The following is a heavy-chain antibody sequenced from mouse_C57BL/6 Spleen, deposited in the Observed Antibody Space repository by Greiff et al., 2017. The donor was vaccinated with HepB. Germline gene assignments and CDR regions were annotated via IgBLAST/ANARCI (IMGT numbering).Heavy chain of an antibody. CDR3: ARLGSNWDY. Sequence: QVQLQQSGAELVRPGSSVKLSCKASGYTFTSYWMDWVKQRPGQGLEWIGNIYPSDSETHYNQKFKDKATLTVYKSSSTAYMQLSSLTSEDSAVYYCARLGSNWDYWGQGTTLTVSS. J-gene: IGHJ2*01. V-gene: IGHV1-61*01. CDR2: IYPSDSET. CDR1: GYTFTSYW. D-gene: IGHD2-5*01.